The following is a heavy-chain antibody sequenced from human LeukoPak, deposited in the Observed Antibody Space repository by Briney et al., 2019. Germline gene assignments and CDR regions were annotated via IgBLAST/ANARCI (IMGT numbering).Heavy chain of an antibody. Sequence: HPGGSLRLSCAASGFTLSSYAMSWVRQAPGKGLQWVSGISSSGGSTYYVDSVKGRFTISTDNSKNTLYLQMNSLRAEDTAVYYCARSLSSRFSGPRRPYYFDSWGQGTLVTVSS. CDR2: ISSSGGST. CDR3: ARSLSSRFSGPRRPYYFDS. CDR1: GFTLSSYA. V-gene: IGHV3-23*01. J-gene: IGHJ4*02. D-gene: IGHD3-16*02.